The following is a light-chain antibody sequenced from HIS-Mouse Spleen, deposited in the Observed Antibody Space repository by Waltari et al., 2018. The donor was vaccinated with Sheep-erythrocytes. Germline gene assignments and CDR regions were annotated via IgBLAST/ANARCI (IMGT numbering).Light chain of an antibody. CDR3: QQGYSTPPLT. CDR2: AAS. Sequence: DIQMTQSPSSLSASVGDRVTITCRASQSISSYLNWYQQKPGKAPKLLIYAASSFQSGVPSRFSGSGSGTDFTLTISSLQPEDFATYYCQQGYSTPPLTFGGGTKVEIK. CDR1: QSISSY. V-gene: IGKV1-39*01. J-gene: IGKJ4*01.